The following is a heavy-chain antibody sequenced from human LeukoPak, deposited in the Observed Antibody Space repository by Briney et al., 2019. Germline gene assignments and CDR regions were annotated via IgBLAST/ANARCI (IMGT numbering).Heavy chain of an antibody. D-gene: IGHD3-10*01. Sequence: GGSLRLSCAASGFTFSNYWMSWVRQAPGKGLEWVANIKQDGSEKYYVDSVKGRFTISRDNAKNSLYLQMNSLRAEDTAVYYCVGLGENYWGQGTLVAVSS. V-gene: IGHV3-7*02. J-gene: IGHJ4*02. CDR2: IKQDGSEK. CDR3: VGLGENY. CDR1: GFTFSNYW.